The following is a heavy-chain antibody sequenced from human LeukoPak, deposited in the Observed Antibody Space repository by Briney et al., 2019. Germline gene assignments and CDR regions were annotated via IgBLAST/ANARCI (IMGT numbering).Heavy chain of an antibody. V-gene: IGHV3-23*01. CDR2: ISGSGGNT. D-gene: IGHD4-23*01. CDR1: GFTFSSNT. J-gene: IGHJ6*03. Sequence: PGGSLRLSCAASGFTFSSNTMSWVRQAPGKGLEWVSVISGSGGNTYYADSVKGRFTISRDNSKNTLYLQMNSLRAEDTAVYYCARDGGTDSHYYYYMDVWGKGTTVTVSS. CDR3: ARDGGTDSHYYYYMDV.